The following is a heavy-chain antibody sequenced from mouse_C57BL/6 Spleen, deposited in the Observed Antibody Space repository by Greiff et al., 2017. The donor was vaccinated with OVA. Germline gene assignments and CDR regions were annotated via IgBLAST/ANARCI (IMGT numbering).Heavy chain of an antibody. CDR3: ERQGDYYGSSSFDY. Sequence: EVKLMESGGDLVKPGGSLKLSCAASGFTFSSYGMSWVRQTPDKRLEWVATISSGGSYTYYPDSVKGRFTISRDKAKNTLYLQMSSLKSEDTAMYYCERQGDYYGSSSFDYWGQGTTLTVSS. CDR1: GFTFSSYG. V-gene: IGHV5-6*01. J-gene: IGHJ2*01. CDR2: ISSGGSYT. D-gene: IGHD1-1*01.